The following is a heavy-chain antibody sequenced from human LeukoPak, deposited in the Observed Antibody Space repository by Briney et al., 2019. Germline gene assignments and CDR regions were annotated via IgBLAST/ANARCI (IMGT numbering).Heavy chain of an antibody. J-gene: IGHJ3*02. D-gene: IGHD1-14*01. CDR2: ISGNGAGT. CDR1: GFTFSSYA. CDR3: ARDVLAAGATGTFDI. V-gene: IGHV3-23*01. Sequence: SGGSLRLSCVASGFTFSSYAMTWVRQAPGKGLEWVSTISGNGAGTYYADSAKGRFTISRDKSKNTLFLQMSRLRVEDTAVYYCARDVLAAGATGTFDIWGQGTMVTVSS.